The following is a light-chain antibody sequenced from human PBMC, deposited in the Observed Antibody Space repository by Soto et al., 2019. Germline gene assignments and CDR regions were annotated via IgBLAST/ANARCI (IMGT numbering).Light chain of an antibody. CDR3: QQYNNWPRT. Sequence: EIVLTQSPATLSSSPGERATLSCRASQSVSSYLGWYQQKPGQAPRLLIYDASSRATGIPARFSGSGSGTEFTLTITSLQSEDSAVYFCQQYNNWPRTFGQGTKVDIK. V-gene: IGKV3D-15*01. J-gene: IGKJ1*01. CDR1: QSVSSY. CDR2: DAS.